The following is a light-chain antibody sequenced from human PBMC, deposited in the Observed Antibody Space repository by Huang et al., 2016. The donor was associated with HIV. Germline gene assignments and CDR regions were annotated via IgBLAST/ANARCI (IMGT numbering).Light chain of an antibody. Sequence: ETVLTQSPGTLSLSPGERATLSCRASQSVSSSYLAWYQQKPGQSPRILIYGASSRATGIPDRFSGRGSGTDFTLTISRLEPEDFAVYYCQQYGSSFGQGTHLEIK. CDR3: QQYGSS. J-gene: IGKJ2*01. V-gene: IGKV3-20*01. CDR1: QSVSSSY. CDR2: GAS.